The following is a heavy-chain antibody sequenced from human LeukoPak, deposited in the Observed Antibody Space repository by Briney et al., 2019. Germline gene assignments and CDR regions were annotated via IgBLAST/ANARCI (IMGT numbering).Heavy chain of an antibody. CDR2: IYYSGST. D-gene: IGHD1-26*01. CDR3: ATWKDSGSYFLYYYMDV. Sequence: SETLSLTCTVSGGSISSSSYYWGWIRQPPGKGLEWIGSIYYSGSTYYNPSLKSRVTISVDTSKNQFSLKLSSVTAADTAVYYCATWKDSGSYFLYYYMDVWGKGTTVTVSS. CDR1: GGSISSSSYY. J-gene: IGHJ6*03. V-gene: IGHV4-39*01.